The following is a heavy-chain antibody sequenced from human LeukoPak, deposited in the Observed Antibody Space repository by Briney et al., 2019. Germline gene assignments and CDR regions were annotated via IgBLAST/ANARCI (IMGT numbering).Heavy chain of an antibody. D-gene: IGHD7-27*01. J-gene: IGHJ4*02. CDR3: AKGERGIDY. CDR2: VNFRGTIS. Sequence: GGSLRLSCAASGFTFNNFAMNWVRQAPGKGLEWVSSVNFRGTISYYADSVRGRFTISRDNSKNTLFLQMDSLRAEDAAIYYCAKGERGIDYWGQGTLVTVSS. V-gene: IGHV3-23*01. CDR1: GFTFNNFA.